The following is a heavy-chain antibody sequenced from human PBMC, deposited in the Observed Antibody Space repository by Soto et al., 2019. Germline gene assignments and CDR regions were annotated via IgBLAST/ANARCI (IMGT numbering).Heavy chain of an antibody. CDR1: GGTFSSYA. CDR3: ASRIVLVPAAMYYYYGMDV. Sequence: SVKVSCKASGGTFSSYAISWVRQAPGQGLEWKGGIIPIFGTANYAQKFQGKVTITADESTSTAYMELSSLRSEDTAVYYCASRIVLVPAAMYYYYGMDVWGQGTTVTVSS. J-gene: IGHJ6*02. D-gene: IGHD2-2*01. V-gene: IGHV1-69*13. CDR2: IIPIFGTA.